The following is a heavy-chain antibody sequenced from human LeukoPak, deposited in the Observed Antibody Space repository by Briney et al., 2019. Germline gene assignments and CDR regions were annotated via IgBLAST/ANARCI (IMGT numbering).Heavy chain of an antibody. D-gene: IGHD2-15*01. J-gene: IGHJ4*02. V-gene: IGHV3-23*01. CDR2: VGTGFDT. CDR1: GFTFSSHA. CDR3: TKNVPGRAIDY. Sequence: PGGSLRLSCVASGFTFSSHAMSWVRQAPGKGLEWVSTVGTGFDTYYTDSVKGRFTISRDNSKNTLSLQMSSPRAEDTATYYCTKNVPGRAIDYWGQGTLVTVSS.